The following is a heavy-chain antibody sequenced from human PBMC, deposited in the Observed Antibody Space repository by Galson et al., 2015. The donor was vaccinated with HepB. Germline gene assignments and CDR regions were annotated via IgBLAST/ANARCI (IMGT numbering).Heavy chain of an antibody. V-gene: IGHV1-69*04. CDR3: ARDGHSSGWPNYGMDV. CDR2: IIPILGIA. CDR1: GGTFSSYT. D-gene: IGHD6-25*01. J-gene: IGHJ6*02. Sequence: SVKVSCKASGGTFSSYTISWVRQAPGQRLEWMGRIIPILGIANYAQKFQGRVTITADKSTSTAYMELSSLRSEDTAVYYCARDGHSSGWPNYGMDVWGQGTTVTVSS.